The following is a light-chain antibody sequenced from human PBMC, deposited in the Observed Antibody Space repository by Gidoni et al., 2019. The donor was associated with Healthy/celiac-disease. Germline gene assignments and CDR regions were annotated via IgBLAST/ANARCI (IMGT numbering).Light chain of an antibody. V-gene: IGKV1-39*01. J-gene: IGKJ1*01. Sequence: DIQMTQSPSSLSASVGDRVTITCRASQSISSYLNCYQQKPGKVPKLLIYAASSLQSGVPSRFSGSGSGRDLTLTISSLQPEDFATYYCQQSYSTPRTFGQXTKVEIK. CDR3: QQSYSTPRT. CDR1: QSISSY. CDR2: AAS.